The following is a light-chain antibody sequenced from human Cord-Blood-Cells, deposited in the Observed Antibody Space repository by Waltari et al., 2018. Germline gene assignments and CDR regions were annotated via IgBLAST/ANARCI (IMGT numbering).Light chain of an antibody. CDR3: SSYTSSSTRV. Sequence: QTALTQPASVSGSPGQSITISCPGTSSDVGVYTYVSWHQKHPGKTPKPMLFEVSSRPSGVSKRFSGSRSVNTAALTISGLQAEDEADYYCSSYTSSSTRVFGTGTKGTVL. CDR1: SSDVGVYTY. CDR2: EVS. V-gene: IGLV2-14*01. J-gene: IGLJ1*01.